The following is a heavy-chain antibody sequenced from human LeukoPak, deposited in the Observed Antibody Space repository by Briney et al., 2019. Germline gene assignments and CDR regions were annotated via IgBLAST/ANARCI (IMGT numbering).Heavy chain of an antibody. CDR3: ARVGYSSGWYTEADPGFDY. CDR1: GGSFSGYY. CDR2: INHSGST. V-gene: IGHV4-34*01. D-gene: IGHD6-19*01. J-gene: IGHJ4*02. Sequence: SETLSLTCAVYGGSFSGYYWSWIRQPPGKGLEWIGEINHSGSTNYNPSLKSRVTISVDTSKNQFSLKLSSVTAADTAAYYCARVGYSSGWYTEADPGFDYWGQGTLVTVSS.